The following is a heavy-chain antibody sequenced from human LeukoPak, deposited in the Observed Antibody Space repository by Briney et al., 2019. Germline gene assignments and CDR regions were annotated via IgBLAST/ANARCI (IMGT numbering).Heavy chain of an antibody. CDR1: GCTFTSYY. V-gene: IGHV1-46*01. D-gene: IGHD3-22*01. CDR3: ARADDSSGYLYYYYGMDV. J-gene: IGHJ6*02. CDR2: INPSGGST. Sequence: ASVKVSCKASGCTFTSYYMHWVRQAPGQGLEWMGIINPSGGSTSYAQKFQGRVTMTRNTSISTAYMELSSLRSEDTAVYYCARADDSSGYLYYYYGMDVWGQGTTVTVSS.